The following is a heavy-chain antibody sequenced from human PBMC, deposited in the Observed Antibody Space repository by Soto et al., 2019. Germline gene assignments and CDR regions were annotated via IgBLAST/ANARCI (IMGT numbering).Heavy chain of an antibody. D-gene: IGHD3-10*01. CDR3: ARNVGSSGSSRWFDT. CDR1: GFTLSNYG. V-gene: IGHV3-33*01. J-gene: IGHJ5*02. Sequence: QVQLVESGGGVVQPGGSLTLSCVASGFTLSNYGMHWVRQAPGKGLEWVAVIWYDGTTTYSADSVKGRFSISRDNSKNALFLQLSSLRAEERAVYYCARNVGSSGSSRWFDTWGQGTLVTVSS. CDR2: IWYDGTTT.